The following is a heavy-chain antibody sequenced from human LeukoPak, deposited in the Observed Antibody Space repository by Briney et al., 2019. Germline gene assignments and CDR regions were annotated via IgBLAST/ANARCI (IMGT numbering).Heavy chain of an antibody. CDR3: ARERNRGGYMAYYFDY. Sequence: GGSLRLSCAASGFTFSSYWMSWVRQAPGKGLEWVANIKQDGSEKYYVDSVKGRFTISRDNAKNSLYLQMNSLRAEDTAVYYCARERNRGGYMAYYFDYWGQGTLVTVSS. V-gene: IGHV3-7*01. CDR1: GFTFSSYW. J-gene: IGHJ4*02. CDR2: IKQDGSEK. D-gene: IGHD5-24*01.